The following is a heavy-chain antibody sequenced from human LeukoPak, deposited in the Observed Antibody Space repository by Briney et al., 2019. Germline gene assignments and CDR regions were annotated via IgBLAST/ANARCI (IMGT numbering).Heavy chain of an antibody. CDR1: GYTFTNYD. Sequence: GASVKVSCKASGYTFTNYDINWVRQATGQGLEWMGWMNPNSGNTGYAQKFQDRVTITRNTSISTAYMELSSLRSEDTAVYYCARGAGSCSSTSCSLGYWGQGTLVTVSS. CDR2: MNPNSGNT. V-gene: IGHV1-8*03. D-gene: IGHD2-2*01. J-gene: IGHJ4*02. CDR3: ARGAGSCSSTSCSLGY.